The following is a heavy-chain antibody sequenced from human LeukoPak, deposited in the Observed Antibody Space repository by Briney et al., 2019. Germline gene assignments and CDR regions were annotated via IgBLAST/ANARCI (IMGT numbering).Heavy chain of an antibody. J-gene: IGHJ4*02. CDR3: ASCGYDPEYYFDY. Sequence: GGSLRLSCAASGFTFSTYAMSWVRQAPGKGLEWVSVIRGSGDTTYYADSVKGRFTISRDNSKNTLYLQMDSLRAEDTAVYYCASCGYDPEYYFDYWGQGTLVTVSS. D-gene: IGHD5-12*01. CDR1: GFTFSTYA. V-gene: IGHV3-23*01. CDR2: IRGSGDTT.